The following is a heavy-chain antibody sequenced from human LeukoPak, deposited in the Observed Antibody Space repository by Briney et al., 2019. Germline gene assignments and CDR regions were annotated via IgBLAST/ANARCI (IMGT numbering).Heavy chain of an antibody. D-gene: IGHD2/OR15-2a*01. Sequence: GGSLRLSCAASGNYWMHWVRQAPGKGLVRVSNINSDGSWTSYADSVKGRFTISKDNAKNTVYLQMNSLSAEDTAAYYCVSFYETYWGRGTLVTVSS. V-gene: IGHV3-74*01. CDR2: INSDGSWT. J-gene: IGHJ4*02. CDR1: GNYW. CDR3: VSFYETY.